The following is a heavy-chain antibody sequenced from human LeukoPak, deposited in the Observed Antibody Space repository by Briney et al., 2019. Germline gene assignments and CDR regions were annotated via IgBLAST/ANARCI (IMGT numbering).Heavy chain of an antibody. V-gene: IGHV3-23*01. CDR2: ISGSGSGGST. CDR3: AKTTGEDSDSSGYYYSSGYFQH. D-gene: IGHD3-22*01. CDR1: GFTFSSSA. Sequence: PGGSLRLSCAASGFTFSSSAMSWVRQAPGKGLEWVSSISGSGSGGSTYYADSVKGRFTISRDNSKNTLYLQMNSLRAEDTAVYYCAKTTGEDSDSSGYYYSSGYFQHWGQGTLVTVSS. J-gene: IGHJ1*01.